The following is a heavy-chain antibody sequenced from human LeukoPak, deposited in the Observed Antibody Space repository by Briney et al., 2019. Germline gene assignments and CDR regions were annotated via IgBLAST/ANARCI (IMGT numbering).Heavy chain of an antibody. Sequence: GGSLRLSCAASEFIFNNYWMHWVRQVPGKGLEWLSRVDGDGTGTSYADSVKGRFTISRDNAKNTLNLQMNSLRVEDTAVYYCAKDNPLLEDDWGQGTLVTVSS. CDR1: EFIFNNYW. CDR3: AKDNPLLEDD. D-gene: IGHD3-3*01. V-gene: IGHV3-74*01. J-gene: IGHJ4*02. CDR2: VDGDGTGT.